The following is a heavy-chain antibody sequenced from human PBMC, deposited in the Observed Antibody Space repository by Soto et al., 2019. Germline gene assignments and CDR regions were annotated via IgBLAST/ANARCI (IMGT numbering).Heavy chain of an antibody. CDR1: GFSLTNSKMG. J-gene: IGHJ4*02. D-gene: IGHD3-22*01. V-gene: IGHV2-26*01. CDR3: ARIDYYYESSGYWPTY. CDR2: ILSNDEK. Sequence: SGPTLVNPPETLTLTCTVSGFSLTNSKMGVTWIRQPPGKALEWLAHILSNDEKSYSTSLKSRLIISKDTSKSQVVLILTNMDPVDTVTYHCARIDYYYESSGYWPTYWGQGTLVTVSS.